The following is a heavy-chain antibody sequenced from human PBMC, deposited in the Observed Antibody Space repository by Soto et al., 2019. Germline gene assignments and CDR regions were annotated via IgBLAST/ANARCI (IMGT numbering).Heavy chain of an antibody. Sequence: ASVKVSCKASGYTFTSYDINWVRQATGQGLEWMGWMSPNSGNTGHAQKFQGRVTMTRNTSISTAYMELSSLRSEDTAVYYCARGKVDYFDYWGQGTLVTVSS. V-gene: IGHV1-8*01. CDR1: GYTFTSYD. CDR3: ARGKVDYFDY. J-gene: IGHJ4*02. CDR2: MSPNSGNT. D-gene: IGHD1-26*01.